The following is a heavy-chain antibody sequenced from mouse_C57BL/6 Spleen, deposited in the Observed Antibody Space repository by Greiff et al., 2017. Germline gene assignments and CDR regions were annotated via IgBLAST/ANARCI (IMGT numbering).Heavy chain of an antibody. V-gene: IGHV7-3*01. CDR1: GFTFTDYY. D-gene: IGHD4-1*01. CDR3: ARDRLGFDY. J-gene: IGHJ2*01. Sequence: EVKLVESGGGLVQPGGSLSLSCAASGFTFTDYYMSWVRQPPGKALEWFGFISNKANGYTTEYSASVKGRFTISRDKSQSILYLQMNALSAEDSATYVCARDRLGFDYWGQGTTLTVSS. CDR2: ISNKANGYTT.